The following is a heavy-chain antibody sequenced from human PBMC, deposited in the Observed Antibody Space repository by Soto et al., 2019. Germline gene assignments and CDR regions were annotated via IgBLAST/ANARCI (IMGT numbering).Heavy chain of an antibody. CDR2: VDSDGRGT. Sequence: EVQLVESGGGSFQPGGSLRLSCVASGITFTNYWMHWVRQVPGKGLVWVARVDSDGRGTSYADFVKGRFTISRDNAKNTLYLQMNSLRVEDTAMYYCGTVFEHWGQGIPVTVSS. V-gene: IGHV3-74*01. CDR1: GITFTNYW. J-gene: IGHJ4*02. CDR3: GTVFEH.